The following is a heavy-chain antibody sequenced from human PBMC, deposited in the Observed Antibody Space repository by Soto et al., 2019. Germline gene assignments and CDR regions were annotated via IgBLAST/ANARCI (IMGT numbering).Heavy chain of an antibody. CDR3: ARIRGHFYYYGMDV. V-gene: IGHV5-51*01. Sequence: YWSWIRQPPGKGLEWMGIIYPGDSDTRYSPSFQGQVTISADKSISTAYLQWSSLKASDTAMYYCARIRGHFYYYGMDVWGQGTTVTVSS. CDR2: IYPGDSDT. J-gene: IGHJ6*02. D-gene: IGHD3-10*01. CDR1: YW.